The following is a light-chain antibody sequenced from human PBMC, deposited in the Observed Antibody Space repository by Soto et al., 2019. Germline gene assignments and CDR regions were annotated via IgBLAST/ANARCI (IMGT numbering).Light chain of an antibody. CDR3: QHFISYPLT. CDR2: AAS. V-gene: IGKV1-9*01. CDR1: QGISSY. Sequence: DIQLTQSPSFLSASVGDPVTITCRASQGISSYLAWYQQRPGSAPKLLIYAASTLQGGVPSTVSGSGSATEFTVTFTCLQPEDFETYYCQHFISYPLTFGPGTEVYSK. J-gene: IGKJ3*01.